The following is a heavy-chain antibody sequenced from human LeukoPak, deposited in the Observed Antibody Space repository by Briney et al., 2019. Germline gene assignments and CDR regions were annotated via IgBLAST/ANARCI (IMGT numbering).Heavy chain of an antibody. CDR1: GYSFTSYW. CDR3: ARVDSGSYLRAFDI. D-gene: IGHD1-26*01. V-gene: IGHV5-51*01. CDR2: VYPGNSDT. J-gene: IGHJ3*02. Sequence: GESLQISCKASGYSFTSYWTGWVRQMPAKGLECMGIVYPGNSDTRYSPSLQGHVTISAGKSFSTAYLQWSSLKASDTAMYYCARVDSGSYLRAFDIWGQGTMVTV.